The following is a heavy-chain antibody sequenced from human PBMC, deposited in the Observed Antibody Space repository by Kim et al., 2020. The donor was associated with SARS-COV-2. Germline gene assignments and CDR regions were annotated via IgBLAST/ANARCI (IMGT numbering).Heavy chain of an antibody. CDR2: IRGGGANP. CDR1: GFTFSNYA. D-gene: IGHD5-18*01. CDR3: AKCLYSYGSDAVDI. Sequence: GGSLRLSCAASGFTFSNYAMNWVRQAPGKGLEWVSSIRGGGANPNYADSVKGRFTIGRDNSKNTLYLQMNSLTGDDTAVYYCAKCLYSYGSDAVDIWGLGPLVTVSS. J-gene: IGHJ3*02. V-gene: IGHV3-23*01.